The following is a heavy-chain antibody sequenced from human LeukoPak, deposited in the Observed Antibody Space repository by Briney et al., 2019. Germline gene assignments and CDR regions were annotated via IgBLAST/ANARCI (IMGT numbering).Heavy chain of an antibody. Sequence: SETLSLTCTVSGGSVSSGRYYWSWIRQPPGKGLEWIGYIYYSGSTNYNPSLKSRATISVDTSKNQFSLKLSSVTAADTAVYYCARGVIVATIPSGVDYWGQGTLVTVSS. D-gene: IGHD5-12*01. CDR1: GGSVSSGRYY. CDR2: IYYSGST. J-gene: IGHJ4*02. CDR3: ARGVIVATIPSGVDY. V-gene: IGHV4-61*01.